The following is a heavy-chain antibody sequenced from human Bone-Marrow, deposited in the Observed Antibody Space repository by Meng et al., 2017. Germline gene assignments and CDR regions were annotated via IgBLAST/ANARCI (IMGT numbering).Heavy chain of an antibody. CDR2: IDDGSST. Sequence: GESLKISCVASGFTISSYWMHWVRQGPGKGLVWVSRIDDGSSTSYADSVKGRFTVSRDNAKNTVYLQMNSLRAEDTAVYYCARGLDYGGNSISNYWGQGTLVTVSS. V-gene: IGHV3-74*01. J-gene: IGHJ4*02. CDR1: GFTISSYW. CDR3: ARGLDYGGNSISNY. D-gene: IGHD4-23*01.